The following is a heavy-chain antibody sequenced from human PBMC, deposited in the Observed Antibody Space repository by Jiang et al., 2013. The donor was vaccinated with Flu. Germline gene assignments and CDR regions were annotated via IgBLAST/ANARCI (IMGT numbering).Heavy chain of an antibody. J-gene: IGHJ4*02. Sequence: SGAEVKKPGSSVKVSCKASGGTFSSYAISWVRQAPGQGLEWMGGIIPIFGTANYAQKFQGRVTITADESTSTAYMELSSLRPEDTAVYYCARGLGADYDSSGYYFNYWGQGTLVTVSS. CDR3: ARGLGADYDSSGYYFNY. CDR1: GGTFSSYA. V-gene: IGHV1-69*01. D-gene: IGHD3-22*01. CDR2: IIPIFGTA.